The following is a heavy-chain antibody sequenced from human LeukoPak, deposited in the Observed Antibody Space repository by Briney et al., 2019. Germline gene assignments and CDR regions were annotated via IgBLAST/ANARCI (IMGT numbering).Heavy chain of an antibody. J-gene: IGHJ3*02. CDR3: ARHPQPFDI. D-gene: IGHD6-13*01. CDR1: GGSIRSTAYY. V-gene: IGHV4-39*01. CDR2: IYYSGST. Sequence: SETLSLICTVSGGSIRSTAYYWGWLRQPPGKGLEWIGTIYYSGSTNYDPSLKSRVTISLDMSKNQFSLKLNSVTAADTAMYYCARHPQPFDIWGHGTMVTVSS.